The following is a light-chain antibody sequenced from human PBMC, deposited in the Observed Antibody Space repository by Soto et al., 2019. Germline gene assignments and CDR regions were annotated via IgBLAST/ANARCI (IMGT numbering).Light chain of an antibody. CDR1: QSVLYSSNNKNY. J-gene: IGKJ5*01. V-gene: IGKV4-1*01. Sequence: DIVMTQSPDSLAVSLGERATINCKSSQSVLYSSNNKNYLAWYQQKPGQPPKLLIYWASTRESGVPDRFSGSGSVTDFTLIISSLQAEDVPVYYCQQYYSTPPITFGHGTRLEIK. CDR3: QQYYSTPPIT. CDR2: WAS.